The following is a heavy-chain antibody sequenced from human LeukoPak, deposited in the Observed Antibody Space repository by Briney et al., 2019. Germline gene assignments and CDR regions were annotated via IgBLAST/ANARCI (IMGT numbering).Heavy chain of an antibody. CDR2: INPYNGNT. D-gene: IGHD3-10*01. V-gene: IGHV1-18*01. CDR3: ARGNYGALDF. Sequence: ASVKLSCKSSGYTFPSDGIAWVRQAAGQGLEWLGWINPYNGNTYYAQKVQGTVTMTTDTSATTAYMELRSLRSDDTAVYYCARGNYGALDFWGQGTMVTVSS. J-gene: IGHJ3*01. CDR1: GYTFPSDG.